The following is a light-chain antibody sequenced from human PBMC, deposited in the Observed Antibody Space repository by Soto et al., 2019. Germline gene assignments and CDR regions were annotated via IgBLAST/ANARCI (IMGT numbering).Light chain of an antibody. J-gene: IGLJ1*01. CDR2: EVS. V-gene: IGLV2-18*02. CDR3: SSYTSSSTFYV. Sequence: HSALTQPPSLSGSPGQSVTISCTGTSSDVGSSNRVSWYQQPPGTAPKLMIYEVSNRPSGVPDRFSGSKSGNTASLTISGLQAEDEADYYCSSYTSSSTFYVFGTGTKLTVL. CDR1: SSDVGSSNR.